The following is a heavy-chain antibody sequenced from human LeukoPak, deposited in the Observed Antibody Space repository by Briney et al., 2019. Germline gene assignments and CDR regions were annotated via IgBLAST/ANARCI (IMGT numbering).Heavy chain of an antibody. V-gene: IGHV4-34*01. CDR2: INHSGST. J-gene: IGHJ4*02. D-gene: IGHD3-10*01. Sequence: SETLSLTCAVYGGSFSGYYWSWIRQPPGKGLEWIGEINHSGSTNYNPSLKSRVTISVDTSKNQFSLKLSSVTAADRAVYYCAGDSNYYGSGSLDYWGQGTLVTVSS. CDR1: GGSFSGYY. CDR3: AGDSNYYGSGSLDY.